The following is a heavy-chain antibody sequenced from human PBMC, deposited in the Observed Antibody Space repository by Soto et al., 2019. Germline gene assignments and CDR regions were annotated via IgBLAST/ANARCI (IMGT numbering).Heavy chain of an antibody. V-gene: IGHV1-69*04. Sequence: QVHLVQSGAEMKKPGSSVKVSCKVSGGDLRNSGISWVRQAPGQGLEWMGGIFPLLAMVDYSQKFQGRVTITADESTSTAYPDLGSLNSEDTAVYYCAKEDGAGFNSWGQGTLVIVSS. CDR2: IFPLLAMV. D-gene: IGHD1-26*01. CDR1: GGDLRNSG. CDR3: AKEDGAGFNS. J-gene: IGHJ5*01.